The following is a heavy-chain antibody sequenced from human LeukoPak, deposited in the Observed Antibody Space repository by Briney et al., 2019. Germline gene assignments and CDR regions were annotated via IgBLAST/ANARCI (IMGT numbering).Heavy chain of an antibody. Sequence: ASVKVSCKASGYTFTSYYMHWVRQAPGQGLEWTGRFSAYNGNTNYAQKLQGRVTMTTDTSTSTAYMELRSLRSEDTAVYYCARDKNYYDSSGYYLVGDYWGQGTLVTVSS. CDR1: GYTFTSYY. D-gene: IGHD3-22*01. V-gene: IGHV1-18*04. J-gene: IGHJ4*02. CDR3: ARDKNYYDSSGYYLVGDY. CDR2: FSAYNGNT.